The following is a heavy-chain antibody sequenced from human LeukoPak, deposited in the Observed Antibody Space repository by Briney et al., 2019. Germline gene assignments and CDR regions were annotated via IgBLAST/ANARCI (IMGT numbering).Heavy chain of an antibody. CDR2: IIPIFGTA. J-gene: IGHJ4*02. CDR3: AREGLDY. V-gene: IGHV1-69*05. Sequence: GASVRVSCKASGGTFSSYAISWVRQAPGQGLEWMGRIIPIFGTANYAQKFQGRVTITTDASITTAYMELSGLRSGDTALYYCAREGLDYWGQGTLVTVSS. CDR1: GGTFSSYA.